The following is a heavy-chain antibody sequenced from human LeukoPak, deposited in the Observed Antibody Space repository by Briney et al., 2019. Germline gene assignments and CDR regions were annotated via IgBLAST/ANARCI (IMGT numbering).Heavy chain of an antibody. CDR2: IIPIFGTA. Sequence: SVKVSCKASGGTFSSYAISWVRQAPGQGLEWMGGIIPIFGTANYAQKFQGRVTITADKSTSTAYMELSSLRSEDTAVYYCAVKPGNIEAAGTSGAFDIWGQGTMVTVSS. D-gene: IGHD6-13*01. J-gene: IGHJ3*02. CDR3: AVKPGNIEAAGTSGAFDI. V-gene: IGHV1-69*06. CDR1: GGTFSSYA.